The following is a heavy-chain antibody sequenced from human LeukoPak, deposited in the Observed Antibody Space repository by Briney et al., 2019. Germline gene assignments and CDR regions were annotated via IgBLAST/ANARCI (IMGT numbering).Heavy chain of an antibody. D-gene: IGHD3-22*01. Sequence: SETLSLTGTGSGVSVNSGSYYWRWIRQPPGKGLEWIGYIYYSGSTNYNPSLKSRVTISVDTSKNQFSLKLSSVTAADTAVYYCASTPHYYDSSGYSNWFDPWGQGTLVTVSS. J-gene: IGHJ5*02. CDR3: ASTPHYYDSSGYSNWFDP. V-gene: IGHV4-61*01. CDR1: GVSVNSGSYY. CDR2: IYYSGST.